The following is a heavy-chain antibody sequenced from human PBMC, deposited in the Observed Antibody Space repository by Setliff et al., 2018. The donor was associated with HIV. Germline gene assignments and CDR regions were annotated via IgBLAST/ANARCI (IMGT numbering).Heavy chain of an antibody. Sequence: PGGSLRLSCTASGFTFSASWMTWVRQAPGKGLEWVANIKQDGSEKYYLDSVKGRFTISRDNAKNSLDLQMKSLRADDTSAYYCARGSSWYGPNRHRHINYWGQGTLVTVSS. V-gene: IGHV3-7*01. CDR1: GFTFSASW. D-gene: IGHD6-13*01. J-gene: IGHJ4*02. CDR3: ARGSSWYGPNRHRHINY. CDR2: IKQDGSEK.